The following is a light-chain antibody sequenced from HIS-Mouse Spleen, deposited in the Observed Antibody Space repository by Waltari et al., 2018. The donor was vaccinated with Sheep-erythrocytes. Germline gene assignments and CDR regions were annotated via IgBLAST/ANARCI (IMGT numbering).Light chain of an antibody. V-gene: IGKV4-1*01. J-gene: IGKJ1*01. Sequence: DIVMTQSPDSLAVSLGERATINCKSSQSVLYSSNNKNYLAWYQQKPGQPPKLLIYWASTRESGVPDRVSGSGSGTDFTLTISSLQPEDFATYYCQQANSFPQTFGQGTKVEIK. CDR3: QQANSFPQT. CDR1: QSVLYSSNNKNY. CDR2: WAS.